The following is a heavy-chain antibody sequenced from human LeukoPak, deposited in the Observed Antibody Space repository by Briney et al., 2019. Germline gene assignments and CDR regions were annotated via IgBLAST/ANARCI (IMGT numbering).Heavy chain of an antibody. CDR2: ISGSGDNT. V-gene: IGHV3-23*01. J-gene: IGHJ4*02. Sequence: GGSLRLSCAASGFTFSSYAMSWVRQAPGKGLEWVSGISGSGDNTYYADSVKGRFTISRDNSKNTLYVQVNSLGTEDTAAYYCAKAVEGSYGVDYWGQGTLVTVSS. CDR1: GFTFSSYA. CDR3: AKAVEGSYGVDY. D-gene: IGHD1-26*01.